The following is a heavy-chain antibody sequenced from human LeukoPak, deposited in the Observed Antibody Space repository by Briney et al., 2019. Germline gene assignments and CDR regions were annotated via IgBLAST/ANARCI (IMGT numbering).Heavy chain of an antibody. D-gene: IGHD2-8*01. CDR3: ARGFRNGPFDC. J-gene: IGHJ4*02. CDR1: GFTFDDYG. V-gene: IGHV3-20*04. CDR2: INRNGGST. Sequence: GGSLRLSCEAPGFTFDDYGMSWVRQPPGKGLEWVSGINRNGGSTDYADSVKGRFTISRDNAKNSHFLQMNSLRVEDTALYYCARGFRNGPFDCWGQGTLVTVSS.